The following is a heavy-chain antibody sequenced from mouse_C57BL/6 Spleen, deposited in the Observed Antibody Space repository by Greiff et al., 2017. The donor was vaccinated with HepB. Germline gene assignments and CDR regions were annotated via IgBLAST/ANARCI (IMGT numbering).Heavy chain of an antibody. Sequence: VQLQQSGPELVKPGASVKISCKASGYSFTDYYMNWVKQSNGKSLEWIGVINPNYGTTSYNQKFKGKATLTVDQSSSTAYMQLNSLTSEDSAVYYCASPIYYDYSWFAYWGQGTLVTVSA. J-gene: IGHJ3*01. V-gene: IGHV1-39*01. CDR2: INPNYGTT. CDR1: GYSFTDYY. D-gene: IGHD2-4*01. CDR3: ASPIYYDYSWFAY.